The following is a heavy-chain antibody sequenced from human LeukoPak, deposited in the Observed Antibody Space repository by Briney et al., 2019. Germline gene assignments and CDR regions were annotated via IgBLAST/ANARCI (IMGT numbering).Heavy chain of an antibody. CDR3: AGVHYYDSSGSY. V-gene: IGHV1-69*13. D-gene: IGHD3-22*01. CDR2: IIPIFGTA. Sequence: ASVKVSCKASGGTFSSYAISWVRQAPGQGLEWMGGIIPIFGTANYAQEFQGRVTITADESTSTAYMELSSLRSEDTAVYYCAGVHYYDSSGSYWGQGTLVTVSS. CDR1: GGTFSSYA. J-gene: IGHJ4*02.